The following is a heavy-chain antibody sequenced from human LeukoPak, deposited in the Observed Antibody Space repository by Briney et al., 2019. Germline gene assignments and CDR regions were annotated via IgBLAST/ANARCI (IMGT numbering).Heavy chain of an antibody. CDR3: AKEDFWSGYHPSQPNDY. Sequence: PGGSLRLSCAASGFTFSSYAMSWVRQAPGKGLEWVSAISGSGGSTYYADSVKGRFTISRDNSKNTLYLRMNSLRAEDTAVYYCAKEDFWSGYHPSQPNDYWGQGTLVTVSS. V-gene: IGHV3-23*01. CDR2: ISGSGGST. D-gene: IGHD3-3*01. J-gene: IGHJ4*02. CDR1: GFTFSSYA.